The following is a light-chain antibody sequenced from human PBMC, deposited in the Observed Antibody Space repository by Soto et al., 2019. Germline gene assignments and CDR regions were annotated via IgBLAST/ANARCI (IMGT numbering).Light chain of an antibody. V-gene: IGKV3-20*01. CDR3: QQYGSSPWT. CDR2: GAS. J-gene: IGKJ1*01. Sequence: EIVLTQSPATLSLSPGERATLSCRASQSVSSYLAWYQQKPGQAPRLLIYGASTRATGIPDRFSGSGSGTDFSLTISRLEPEDFGVYYCQQYGSSPWTFGQGTKVDIK. CDR1: QSVSSY.